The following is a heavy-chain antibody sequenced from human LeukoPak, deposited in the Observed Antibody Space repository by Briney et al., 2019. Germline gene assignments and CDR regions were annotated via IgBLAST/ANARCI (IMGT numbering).Heavy chain of an antibody. D-gene: IGHD1-1*01. CDR3: AKFAYNWNAPDGFDM. CDR1: RFSFRDYD. V-gene: IGHV3-30*18. J-gene: IGHJ3*02. Sequence: GRSLRLSCRASRFSFRDYDMHWVRQAPGKGLGWVAVISYDGSRKYYADSVQGRFTISRDNSESTLFLQMSSLRTDDTSVYFCAKFAYNWNAPDGFDMWGQGTMVIVSS. CDR2: ISYDGSRK.